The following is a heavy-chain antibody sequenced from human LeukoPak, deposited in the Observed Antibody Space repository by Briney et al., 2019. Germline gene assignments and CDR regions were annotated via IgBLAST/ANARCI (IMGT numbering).Heavy chain of an antibody. CDR1: GYTFTSYD. CDR3: ARDQGYSSSWIDYYYYYMDV. Sequence: ASVKVSCKASGYTFTSYDINWVRQATGQGLEWMGWINPNSGGTNYAQKFQGRITMTRDTSISTAYMELSRLRSDDTAVYYCARDQGYSSSWIDYYYYYMDVWGKGTTVTVSS. D-gene: IGHD6-13*01. J-gene: IGHJ6*03. V-gene: IGHV1-2*02. CDR2: INPNSGGT.